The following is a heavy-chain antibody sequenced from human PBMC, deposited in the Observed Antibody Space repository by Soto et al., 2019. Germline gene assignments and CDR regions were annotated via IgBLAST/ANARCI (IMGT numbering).Heavy chain of an antibody. CDR1: GYTFTSYG. J-gene: IGHJ4*02. V-gene: IGHV1-18*01. CDR2: ISVYNGNT. Sequence: QVQLVQSGAEVKKPGASVKVSCKASGYTFTSYGISWVRQAPGHGLEWMGWISVYNGNTNYAQKHQGRVTMTTDTSTSTAYMELRSLKSDDRGVYYYARGGAEWELPDFWGQGPLVTVSS. CDR3: ARGGAEWELPDF. D-gene: IGHD1-26*01.